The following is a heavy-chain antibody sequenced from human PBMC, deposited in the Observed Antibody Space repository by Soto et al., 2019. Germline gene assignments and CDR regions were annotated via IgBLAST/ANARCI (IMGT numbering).Heavy chain of an antibody. CDR2: LSHSGGT. J-gene: IGHJ3*02. Sequence: QVQLQQWGAGLLKPSETLSLTCAVYGGSVNSGNYYWSWIRQPPGKRLEWIGELSHSGGTHFNPSLKIRVTISVDTSKNQFSLKMSSVTAADTALYYCARVERGTATTVVDAFDIWGPGTLVTVSS. CDR3: ARVERGTATTVVDAFDI. CDR1: GGSVNSGNYY. D-gene: IGHD1-1*01. V-gene: IGHV4-34*01.